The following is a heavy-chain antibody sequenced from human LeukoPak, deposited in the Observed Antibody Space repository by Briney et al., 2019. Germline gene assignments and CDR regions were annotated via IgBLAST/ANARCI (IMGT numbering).Heavy chain of an antibody. CDR1: GFAFSSYA. CDR3: ARVAQKLERIAVAGTSEWRANWYFDL. Sequence: GGSLRLSCAASGFAFSSYAMHWVRQAPGKGLEWVAIISYDGIIEDYSDSVKGRFTISRDNFKNTLFLQMNSLRDEDTAVYYCARVAQKLERIAVAGTSEWRANWYFDLWGRGTLVTVSS. D-gene: IGHD6-19*01. V-gene: IGHV3-30*04. CDR2: ISYDGIIE. J-gene: IGHJ2*01.